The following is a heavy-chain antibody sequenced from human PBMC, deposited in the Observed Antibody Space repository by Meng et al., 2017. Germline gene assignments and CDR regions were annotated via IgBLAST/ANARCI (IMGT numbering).Heavy chain of an antibody. V-gene: IGHV4-4*07. CDR2: IYTSGST. CDR3: ARHGTFTYYYDSSGYPYNWFDP. Sequence: SETLSLTCTVSGGSISSYYWSWIRQPAGKGLEWIGRIYTSGSTHYNPSLNSRVTMSVDTSKNQFSLKLSSVTAADTAVYYCARHGTFTYYYDSSGYPYNWFDPWGQGTLVTVSS. CDR1: GGSISSYY. D-gene: IGHD3-22*01. J-gene: IGHJ5*02.